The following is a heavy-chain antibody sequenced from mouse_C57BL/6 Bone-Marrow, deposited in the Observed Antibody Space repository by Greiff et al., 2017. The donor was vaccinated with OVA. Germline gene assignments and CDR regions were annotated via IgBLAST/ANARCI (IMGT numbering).Heavy chain of an antibody. Sequence: VQLQQSGPELVKPGASVKMSCTASGYTFTDYNLHWVKQSHGKSLEWFGYINPNNGGTSYNQKFTGKATLTVNKASSTAYMELRSLTSEDSAVYYCARRHSGYYAMDYWGQGTSVTVSS. J-gene: IGHJ4*01. D-gene: IGHD3-1*01. V-gene: IGHV1-22*01. CDR1: GYTFTDYN. CDR3: ARRHSGYYAMDY. CDR2: INPNNGGT.